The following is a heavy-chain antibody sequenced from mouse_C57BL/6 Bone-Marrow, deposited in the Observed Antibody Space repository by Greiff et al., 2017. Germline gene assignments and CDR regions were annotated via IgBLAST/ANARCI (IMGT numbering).Heavy chain of an antibody. J-gene: IGHJ2*01. V-gene: IGHV1-15*01. CDR1: GYTFTDYE. CDR2: IDPETGGT. CDR3: TNLPYFDY. Sequence: QVHVKQSGAELVRPGASVTLSCKASGYTFTDYEMHWVKQTPVHGLEWIGTIDPETGGTAYNQKFKGKAILTADKSSSTAYMELRSLTSEDSAVYYCTNLPYFDYWGQGTTLTVSS.